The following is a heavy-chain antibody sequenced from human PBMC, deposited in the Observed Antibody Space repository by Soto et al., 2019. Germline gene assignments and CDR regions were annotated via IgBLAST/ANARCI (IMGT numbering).Heavy chain of an antibody. Sequence: HPGGSLRLSCAAAAFTLNNYGIHWMHPDTGKGPQWVAVICYEGSQTRYADSVKGRFTISRGNFEPTLYLQMDSLRAEDTAMYYCARDFMVGAIYSGVYYYSLDVWGRGTTVT. CDR1: AFTLNNYG. J-gene: IGHJ6*01. D-gene: IGHD1-26*01. CDR2: ICYEGSQT. CDR3: ARDFMVGAIYSGVYYYSLDV. V-gene: IGHV3-33*01.